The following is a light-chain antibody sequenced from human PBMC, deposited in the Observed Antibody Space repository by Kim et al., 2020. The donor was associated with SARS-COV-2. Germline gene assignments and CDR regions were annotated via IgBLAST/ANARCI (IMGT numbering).Light chain of an antibody. Sequence: DIQMTQSPSYLSASVGDRVTITCRASQSISTSLNWFQHKPGTAPKLLIYAASSLQSGVPSRFSGSGSGTDFTLTISSLQPEDFATYYCQQSYSPLITFGRGTRLEIK. CDR3: QQSYSPLIT. V-gene: IGKV1-39*01. J-gene: IGKJ5*01. CDR1: QSISTS. CDR2: AAS.